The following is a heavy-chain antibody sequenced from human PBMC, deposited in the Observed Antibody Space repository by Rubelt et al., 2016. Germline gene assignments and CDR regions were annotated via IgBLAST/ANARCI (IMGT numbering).Heavy chain of an antibody. CDR3: ARNWGRLFYFDY. Sequence: VHQAPGKGLECVSSISSSSSYIYYADSVKGRFTISRDNAKNSLYLQMNSLRAEDTAVYYCARNWGRLFYFDYWGQGTLVTVS. V-gene: IGHV3-21*01. CDR2: ISSSSSYI. J-gene: IGHJ4*02. D-gene: IGHD7-27*01.